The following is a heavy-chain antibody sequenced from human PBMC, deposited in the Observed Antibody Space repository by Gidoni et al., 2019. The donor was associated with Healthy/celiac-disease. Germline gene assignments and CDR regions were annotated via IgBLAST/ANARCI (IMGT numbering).Heavy chain of an antibody. CDR1: GFPFGSYA. V-gene: IGHV3-23*04. CDR2: ISGSGGST. J-gene: IGHJ4*02. Sequence: EVQLVESGGGLVHPGGSLSLSGPPSGFPFGSYAMSWVRQAPGKGLGWVSAISGSGGSTYYADSVKGRFTISRDNSKNTLYLQMNSLRAEDTAVYYCAKDHPTFEVGYFDYWGQGTLVTVSS. CDR3: AKDHPTFEVGYFDY. D-gene: IGHD1-26*01.